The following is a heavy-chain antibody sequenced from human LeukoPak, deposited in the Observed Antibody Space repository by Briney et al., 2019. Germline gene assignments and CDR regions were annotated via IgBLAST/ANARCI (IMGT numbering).Heavy chain of an antibody. CDR3: ARSRLTIFGVDFYYYMDV. Sequence: GASVKVSCKASGGTFSSYAISWVRQAPGQGLEWMGGIIPIFGTANYAQKFQGRVTITTDESTSTAYMELSSLRSEDTAVYYCARSRLTIFGVDFYYYMDVWGKGTTVTVSS. CDR2: IIPIFGTA. V-gene: IGHV1-69*05. J-gene: IGHJ6*03. CDR1: GGTFSSYA. D-gene: IGHD3-3*01.